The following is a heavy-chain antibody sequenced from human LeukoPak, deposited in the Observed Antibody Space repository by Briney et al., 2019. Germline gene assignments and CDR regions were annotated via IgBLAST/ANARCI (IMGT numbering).Heavy chain of an antibody. Sequence: PGGSLRLSCIASGFTFGDYAMTWVRQAPGKGLEWVGFIRSKAYGGTTEYAASVKGRFTISRDDSKSIAYLQMNSLKTEDTAVYYCTRGRRYGSNLVTGWFDPWGQGALVTVSS. V-gene: IGHV3-49*04. D-gene: IGHD6-19*01. CDR1: GFTFGDYA. J-gene: IGHJ5*02. CDR2: IRSKAYGGTT. CDR3: TRGRRYGSNLVTGWFDP.